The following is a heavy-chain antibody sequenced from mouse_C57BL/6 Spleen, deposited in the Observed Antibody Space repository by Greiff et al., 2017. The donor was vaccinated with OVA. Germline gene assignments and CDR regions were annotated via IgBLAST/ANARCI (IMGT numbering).Heavy chain of an antibody. CDR3: ARGGIQGWFAY. CDR1: GFTFSSYA. Sequence: EVKLVESGGGLVKPGGSLKLSCAASGFTFSSYAMSWVRQTPEKRLEWVATISDGGSYTYYPDNVKGRFTISRYNAKNNLYLQMSHLKSEDTAMYYCARGGIQGWFAYWGQGTLVTVSA. J-gene: IGHJ3*01. V-gene: IGHV5-4*03. CDR2: ISDGGSYT.